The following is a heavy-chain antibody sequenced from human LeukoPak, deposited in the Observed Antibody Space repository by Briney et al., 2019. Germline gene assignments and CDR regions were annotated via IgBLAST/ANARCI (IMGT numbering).Heavy chain of an antibody. Sequence: SETLSLTCAVYGGSFSGYYWIWIRQPPGKGLEWIGEINHSGSTNYNPSLKSRVTISVDTSKNQFSLKLSSVTAADTAVYYCARVDIVVVPAAIYYYYYGMDVWGQGTTVTVSS. CDR2: INHSGST. J-gene: IGHJ6*02. D-gene: IGHD2-2*03. CDR3: ARVDIVVVPAAIYYYYYGMDV. V-gene: IGHV4-34*01. CDR1: GGSFSGYY.